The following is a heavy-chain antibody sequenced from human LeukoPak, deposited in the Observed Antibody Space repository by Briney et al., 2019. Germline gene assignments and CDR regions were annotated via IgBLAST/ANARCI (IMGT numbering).Heavy chain of an antibody. V-gene: IGHV3-49*04. CDR2: IRSKAYGGTT. J-gene: IGHJ4*02. D-gene: IGHD6-13*01. CDR1: GFTFGDYA. Sequence: GGSLRLSCTASGFTFGDYAMSWVRQAPGKGLEWVGFIRSKAYGGTTEYAASVKGRFTISRDDSKSIAYLQMNSLKTEDTAVYYCTRIAGRIDYWGQGTLVTVSS. CDR3: TRIAGRIDY.